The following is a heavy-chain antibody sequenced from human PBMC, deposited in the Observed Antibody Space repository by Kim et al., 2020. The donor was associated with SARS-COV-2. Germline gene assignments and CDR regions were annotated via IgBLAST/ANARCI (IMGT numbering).Heavy chain of an antibody. V-gene: IGHV3-20*04. D-gene: IGHD3-22*01. Sequence: GSLRLSCAASGFSFDDYGMAWVRQVPGKGLEWVSGINWNGGSTDYADSVKGRFTISRDNAKNSLYLQMNSLRAEDTALYYCARGNYYDSSGYYPHDYWGQGTLVTVSS. CDR2: INWNGGST. CDR3: ARGNYYDSSGYYPHDY. J-gene: IGHJ4*02. CDR1: GFSFDDYG.